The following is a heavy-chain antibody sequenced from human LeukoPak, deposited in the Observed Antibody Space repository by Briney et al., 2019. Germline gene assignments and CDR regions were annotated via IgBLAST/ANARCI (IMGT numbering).Heavy chain of an antibody. D-gene: IGHD1-26*01. Sequence: GASVKVSCKASGYTFTSYGISWVRQAPGQGLEWMGWVSAYNGNTNYAQKLQGRVTMTTDTSTSTAYMELRSLRSDDTAVYYCARFSSDKRRGAFDIWGQGTMVTVSS. V-gene: IGHV1-18*01. J-gene: IGHJ3*02. CDR3: ARFSSDKRRGAFDI. CDR1: GYTFTSYG. CDR2: VSAYNGNT.